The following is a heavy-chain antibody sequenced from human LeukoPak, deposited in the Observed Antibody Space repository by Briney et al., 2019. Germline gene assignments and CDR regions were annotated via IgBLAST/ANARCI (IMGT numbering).Heavy chain of an antibody. D-gene: IGHD3-10*01. CDR1: GFTFSSYS. J-gene: IGHJ4*02. CDR3: ARGKVLLWFGESLDY. CDR2: ISSSSSYI. V-gene: IGHV3-21*01. Sequence: NPGGSLRLSCAASGFTFSSYSMNWVRQAPGKGLEWVSSISSSSSYIYYADSVKGRFTISRDNAKNSLYLQMNSLRAEDTAVYYCARGKVLLWFGESLDYWGQGTLVTVSS.